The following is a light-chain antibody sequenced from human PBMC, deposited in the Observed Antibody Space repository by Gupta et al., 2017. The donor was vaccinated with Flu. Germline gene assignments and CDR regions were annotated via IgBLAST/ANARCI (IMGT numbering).Light chain of an antibody. J-gene: IGLJ3*02. CDR3: SSYTTTSSRL. CDR1: SSDGGLYSF. Sequence: SITISCTGTSSDGGLYSFVSWYQQHPGKAPKLMIYEVNNRPSGVSSRFSGSKSGNMASLTISGLQAEDEADYYCSSYTTTSSRLFGGGTKLTVL. CDR2: EVN. V-gene: IGLV2-14*01.